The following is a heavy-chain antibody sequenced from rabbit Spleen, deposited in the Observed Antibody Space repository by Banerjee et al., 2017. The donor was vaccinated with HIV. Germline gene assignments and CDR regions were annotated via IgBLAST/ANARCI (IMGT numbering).Heavy chain of an antibody. Sequence: QSLEESGGDLVKPGASLTLTCTASGFSFSTSYHMCWVRQAPGKGLEWIACIYSGIDGVTHYASWAKGRFTISKTSSTTVTLQMTSLTAADTATYFCARNLDGVIGWNFGWWGPGTLVTVS. CDR3: ARNLDGVIGWNFGW. CDR2: IYSGIDGVT. CDR1: GFSFSTSYH. D-gene: IGHD4-1*01. J-gene: IGHJ6*01. V-gene: IGHV1S40*01.